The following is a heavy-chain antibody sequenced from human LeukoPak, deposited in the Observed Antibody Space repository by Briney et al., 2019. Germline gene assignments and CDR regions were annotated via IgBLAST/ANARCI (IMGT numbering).Heavy chain of an antibody. CDR1: GYTFAGYY. J-gene: IGHJ6*03. D-gene: IGHD3-10*01. CDR3: ARDSNGSGSYYKFRYYYYYMDV. Sequence: ASVKVSCKASGYTFAGYYMHWVRQALGQGLEWMGWINPNGDGTNYAQKFQGRVTMTRDTSISTAYMELSRLRSDDTAVYYCARDSNGSGSYYKFRYYYYYMDVWGKGTTVTVSS. CDR2: INPNGDGT. V-gene: IGHV1-2*02.